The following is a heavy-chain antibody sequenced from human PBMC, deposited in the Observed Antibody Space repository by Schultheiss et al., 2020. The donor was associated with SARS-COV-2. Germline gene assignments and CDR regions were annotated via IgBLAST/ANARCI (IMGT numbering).Heavy chain of an antibody. V-gene: IGHV4-59*12. CDR2: FYSRGSS. CDR1: GASINNYY. Sequence: SETLSLTCTVSGASINNYYWTWIRQSPGKGLEWIGYFYSRGSSNYNPSLKSRVTISVDTSKNQFSLKLSSVTAADTAVYYCAREVVATGFDYWGQGTLVTVSS. J-gene: IGHJ4*02. CDR3: AREVVATGFDY. D-gene: IGHD5-12*01.